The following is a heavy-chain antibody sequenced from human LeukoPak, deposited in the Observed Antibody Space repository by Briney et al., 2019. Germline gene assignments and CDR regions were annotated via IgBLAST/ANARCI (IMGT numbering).Heavy chain of an antibody. CDR2: IYTSGGT. J-gene: IGHJ4*02. CDR3: ARWGWPGQVTGPFDY. CDR1: GGSISSYY. D-gene: IGHD5-24*01. V-gene: IGHV4-4*07. Sequence: PSETLSLTCTVSGGSISSYYWSWIRQPAGKGLEWIGRIYTSGGTNYNPSLKSRVTISVDKSKTQFSLKLSSVPAAATAVYYCARWGWPGQVTGPFDYWGQGTLVTVSS.